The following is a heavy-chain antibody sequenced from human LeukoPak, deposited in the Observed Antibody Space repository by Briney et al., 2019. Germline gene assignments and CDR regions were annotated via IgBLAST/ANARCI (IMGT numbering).Heavy chain of an antibody. CDR1: GYSISSGRY. CDR3: ARSLSTAGIDY. CDR2: VFHSGST. V-gene: IGHV4-38-2*01. D-gene: IGHD2-2*01. Sequence: PSVTLSLTCAVSGYSISSGRYWGWIRQPPGKGLEWIGGVFHSGSTYYNPSLKSRVTISVDTSKNHFSLNLRSVTAADTAVYYCARSLSTAGIDYWGQGTLVTVSS. J-gene: IGHJ4*02.